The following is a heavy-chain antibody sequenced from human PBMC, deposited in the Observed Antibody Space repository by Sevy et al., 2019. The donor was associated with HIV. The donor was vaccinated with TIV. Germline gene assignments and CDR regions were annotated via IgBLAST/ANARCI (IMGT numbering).Heavy chain of an antibody. CDR3: ITDPAYRGYDEEVINYYFYGMDV. CDR2: IKSEFDGGAI. J-gene: IGHJ6*02. V-gene: IGHV3-15*01. D-gene: IGHD5-12*01. CDR1: GFTFSSAW. Sequence: GGSLRLSCTASGFTFSSAWMSWVRQAPGKGLEWVGRIKSEFDGGAIDYAAPVKGRFSISREDSKTTVYLQMNSLKNDATAVYYCITDPAYRGYDEEVINYYFYGMDVWGQGTTVTVSS.